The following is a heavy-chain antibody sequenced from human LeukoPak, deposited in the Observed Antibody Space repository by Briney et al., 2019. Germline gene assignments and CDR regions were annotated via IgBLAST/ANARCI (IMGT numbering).Heavy chain of an antibody. CDR1: GGSISNYY. V-gene: IGHV4-39*01. CDR3: ARQYSYGPYYFDY. D-gene: IGHD5-18*01. CDR2: IYYSGST. J-gene: IGHJ4*02. Sequence: SETLSLTCSVSGGSISNYYWGWIRQPPGKGLEWIGSIYYSGSTYYNPSLKSRVTISVDTSKNQFSLKLSSVTAADTAVYYCARQYSYGPYYFDYWGQGTLVTVSS.